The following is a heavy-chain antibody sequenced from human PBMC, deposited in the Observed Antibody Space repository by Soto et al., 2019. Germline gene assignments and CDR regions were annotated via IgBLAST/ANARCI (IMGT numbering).Heavy chain of an antibody. Sequence: SQTLSLTCAISGDSVSSNSAAWNWIRQSPSRGLEWLGRTYYRSKWYNDYAVSVKSRITINPDTSKNQFSLQLSSVTPEETAVYYCARDPAVYGSSTSCYAAPYYYYGMDVWGQGTTVTVSS. V-gene: IGHV6-1*01. J-gene: IGHJ6*02. D-gene: IGHD2-2*01. CDR2: TYYRSKWYN. CDR3: ARDPAVYGSSTSCYAAPYYYYGMDV. CDR1: GDSVSSNSAA.